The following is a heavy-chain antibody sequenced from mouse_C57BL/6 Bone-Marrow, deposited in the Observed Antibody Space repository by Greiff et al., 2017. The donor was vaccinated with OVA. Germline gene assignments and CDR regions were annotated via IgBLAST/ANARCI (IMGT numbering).Heavy chain of an antibody. CDR2: INPYNGDT. V-gene: IGHV1-20*01. Sequence: VQLQQSGPELVKPGDSVKISCKASGYSFTGYFMNWVMQSHGKSLEWIGRINPYNGDTFYNQKFKGKATLTVDKSSSTAHMELRSLTSEDSAVYYCARRITTVNYAMDYWGQGTSVTVSS. J-gene: IGHJ4*01. D-gene: IGHD1-1*01. CDR1: GYSFTGYF. CDR3: ARRITTVNYAMDY.